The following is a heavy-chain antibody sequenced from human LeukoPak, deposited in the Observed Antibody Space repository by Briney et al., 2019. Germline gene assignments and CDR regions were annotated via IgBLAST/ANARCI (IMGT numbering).Heavy chain of an antibody. V-gene: IGHV1-69*01. D-gene: IGHD3-10*01. Sequence: ASVKVFCKASGGTFSSYAISWVRRAPGQGLEWMGGIIPIFGTANYAQKFQGRVTITADESTSTAYMELSSLRSEDTAVYYCARDRGRRYYGMDVWGQGTTVTVSS. J-gene: IGHJ6*02. CDR3: ARDRGRRYYGMDV. CDR1: GGTFSSYA. CDR2: IIPIFGTA.